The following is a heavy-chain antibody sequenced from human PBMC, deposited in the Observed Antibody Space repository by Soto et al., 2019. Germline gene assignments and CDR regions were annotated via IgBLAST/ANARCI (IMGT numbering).Heavy chain of an antibody. D-gene: IGHD3-16*01. Sequence: QVQLVESGGGVVQTGGSLRLSCAASGLTFSNYGMHWVRQAPGKGLEWVAVISYDGRNKYYENSVKGRFTISRDDSKRTVYLQMNSLRAEDTALYYCAKDWHYYDGSGPSATNYYGVHVWGQGTTVTVSS. CDR2: ISYDGRNK. CDR3: AKDWHYYDGSGPSATNYYGVHV. CDR1: GLTFSNYG. V-gene: IGHV3-30*18. J-gene: IGHJ6*02.